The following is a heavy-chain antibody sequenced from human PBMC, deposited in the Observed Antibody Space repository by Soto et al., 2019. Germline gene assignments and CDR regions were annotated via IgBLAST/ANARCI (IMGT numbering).Heavy chain of an antibody. J-gene: IGHJ4*02. V-gene: IGHV4-31*03. Sequence: QVQLQESGPGLVKPSQTLSLTCTVSGGSISSSGYYWSWIRQHPGKGLEWIGYIYYSGSTYYNPSLKSRVTISVDTSKNQFSLKLSSVTAADTAVYYCARTNYGSGSYYGDGGYWGQGTLVTVSS. CDR2: IYYSGST. D-gene: IGHD3-10*01. CDR3: ARTNYGSGSYYGDGGY. CDR1: GGSISSSGYY.